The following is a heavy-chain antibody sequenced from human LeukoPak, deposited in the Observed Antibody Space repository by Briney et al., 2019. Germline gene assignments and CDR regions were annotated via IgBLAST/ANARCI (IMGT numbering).Heavy chain of an antibody. CDR3: ARDVNGGYFDC. CDR1: GFTFSNYW. J-gene: IGHJ4*02. V-gene: IGHV3-7*01. CDR2: IDRDGDEK. D-gene: IGHD4-23*01. Sequence: PGGSLRLSCEASGFTFSNYWMSWVRRAQGKGPQWVANIDRDGDEKNYVDSVKGRFTISRDNAKNSLYLQMNSLRADDMAVYFCARDVNGGYFDCWGQGILVTVSS.